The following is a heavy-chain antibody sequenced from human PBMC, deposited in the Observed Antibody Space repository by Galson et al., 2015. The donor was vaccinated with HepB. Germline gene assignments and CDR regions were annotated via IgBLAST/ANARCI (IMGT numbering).Heavy chain of an antibody. CDR3: AKEIRSPYFDY. Sequence: SLRLSCAASGFTFRREAMSWVRQAPGKGLEWVSAILHTGVTSYYAGSVKGRFIISRDNSKNTLYLQMNSLRVEDTAIYYCAKEIRSPYFDYWGQGTLVSVSS. CDR1: GFTFRREA. J-gene: IGHJ4*02. CDR2: ILHTGVTS. V-gene: IGHV3-23*01. D-gene: IGHD3-16*01.